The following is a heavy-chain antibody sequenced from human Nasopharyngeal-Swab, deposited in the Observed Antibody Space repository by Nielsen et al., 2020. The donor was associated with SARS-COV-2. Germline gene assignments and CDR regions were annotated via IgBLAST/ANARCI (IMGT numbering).Heavy chain of an antibody. CDR1: GFTFSNAW. CDR2: IKSKTDGGTT. J-gene: IGHJ3*02. D-gene: IGHD2-21*02. V-gene: IGHV3-15*01. CDR3: TTRGVVYCGGDCYSPGAFDI. Sequence: GGSLRLSCAASGFTFSNAWMSWVRQAPGKGLEWVGRIKSKTDGGTTDYAAPVKGRFTISRDDSQNTLYLQMNSLKTEDTAVYYCTTRGVVYCGGDCYSPGAFDIWGQGTMVTVSS.